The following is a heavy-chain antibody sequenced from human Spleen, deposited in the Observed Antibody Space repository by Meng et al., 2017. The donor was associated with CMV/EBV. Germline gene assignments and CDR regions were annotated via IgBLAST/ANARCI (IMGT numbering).Heavy chain of an antibody. Sequence: EVRLLESGEGFVPPGGSLIRSCAASGFTFSSYAMSWVRQAPGKGLEWVSAISGSGGSTYYADSVKGRFTISRDNSKNTLYLQMNSLRVEDTAVYYCARHDWFDPWGQGTLVTVSS. CDR3: ARHDWFDP. CDR1: GFTFSSYA. V-gene: IGHV3-23*01. D-gene: IGHD3-16*01. J-gene: IGHJ5*02. CDR2: ISGSGGST.